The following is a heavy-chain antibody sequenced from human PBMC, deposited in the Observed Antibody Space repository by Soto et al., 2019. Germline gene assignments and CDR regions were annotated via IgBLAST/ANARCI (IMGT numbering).Heavy chain of an antibody. V-gene: IGHV3-11*06. CDR3: ARAKMRASYGMDV. J-gene: IGHJ6*02. CDR1: GFTFSDHY. Sequence: PGGSLRLSCAASGFTFSDHYMSWIRQAPGKGLEWVSSISSSSSYIYYADSVKGRFTISRDNAKNSLYLQMNSLRAEDTAVYYCARAKMRASYGMDVWGQGTTVTVSS. CDR2: ISSSSSYI.